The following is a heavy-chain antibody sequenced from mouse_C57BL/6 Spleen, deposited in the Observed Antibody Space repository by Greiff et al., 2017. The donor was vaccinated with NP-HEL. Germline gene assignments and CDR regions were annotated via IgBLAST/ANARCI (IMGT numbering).Heavy chain of an antibody. V-gene: IGHV14-1*01. CDR1: GFNIKDYY. J-gene: IGHJ3*01. Sequence: EVQLQQSGAELVRPGASVKLSCTASGFNIKDYYMHWVKQRPEQGLEWIGRIDPEDGDTEYAPKFPGKATMTADTSSNTAYLQLSSLRCLDTAVYYCTTIAYYSNYVFAYWGQGTLVTVSA. CDR2: IDPEDGDT. D-gene: IGHD2-5*01. CDR3: TTIAYYSNYVFAY.